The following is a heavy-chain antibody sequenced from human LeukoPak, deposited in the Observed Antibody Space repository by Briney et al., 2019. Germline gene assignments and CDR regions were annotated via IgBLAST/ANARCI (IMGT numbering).Heavy chain of an antibody. CDR1: GFTFSDYY. Sequence: GSLRLSCAASGFTFSDYYMSWIRQAPGKGLEWIGYIYNSGSTNYNPSLKSRVTISVDTSRNQFSLNLNSVTAADTAVYYCARYYDSNYYYGMGVLGQGTAVAVSS. V-gene: IGHV4-59*01. CDR2: IYNSGST. D-gene: IGHD3-22*01. CDR3: ARYYDSNYYYGMGV. J-gene: IGHJ6*02.